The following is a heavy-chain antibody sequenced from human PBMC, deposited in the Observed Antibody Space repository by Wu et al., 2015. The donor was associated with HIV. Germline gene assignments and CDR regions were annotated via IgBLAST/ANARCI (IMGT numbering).Heavy chain of an antibody. J-gene: IGHJ4*02. Sequence: QVQLVQSGAEVKKPGSSVKVSCKAAGGTFSSSAISWVRQAPGQGLEWMGGFIPIFGTTNFAQKFQGRLTIITDESRNTGYMELSSLRSEDTAVYYCARIFDSSGYLADPDYWGQGTLVTVSS. CDR3: ARIFDSSGYLADPDY. CDR1: GGTFSSSA. D-gene: IGHD3-22*01. CDR2: FIPIFGTT. V-gene: IGHV1-69*01.